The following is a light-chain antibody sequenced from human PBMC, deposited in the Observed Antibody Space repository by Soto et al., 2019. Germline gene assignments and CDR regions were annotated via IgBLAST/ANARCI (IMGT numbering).Light chain of an antibody. J-gene: IGLJ1*01. CDR3: RSYTSTSTV. Sequence: QSALTQPASVSGAPGQSITISCTGISSDGDDYKDVSWYQQHPGKAPKLMIYEVTYRPSGVSNRFSGSKSGNTASLTISGLQAADEADYYCRSYTSTSTVFGTGNKMTVL. CDR1: SSDGDDYKD. CDR2: EVT. V-gene: IGLV2-14*01.